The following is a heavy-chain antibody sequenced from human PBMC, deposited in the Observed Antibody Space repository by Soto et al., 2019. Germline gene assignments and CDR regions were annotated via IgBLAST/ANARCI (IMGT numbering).Heavy chain of an antibody. D-gene: IGHD2-15*01. CDR2: INHSGST. Sequence: SETLSLTCAVYGGSFSGYYWSWILQPPWKGLEWIGEINHSGSTNYNPSLKSRVTISVDTSKNQFSLKLSSVTAADTAVYYCARGEGYCSGGSCYGGAFDIWGQGTMVTVSS. CDR1: GGSFSGYY. V-gene: IGHV4-34*01. J-gene: IGHJ3*02. CDR3: ARGEGYCSGGSCYGGAFDI.